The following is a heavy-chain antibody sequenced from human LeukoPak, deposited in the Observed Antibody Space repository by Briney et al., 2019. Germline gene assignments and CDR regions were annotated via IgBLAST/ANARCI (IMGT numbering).Heavy chain of an antibody. D-gene: IGHD3-3*01. CDR1: GFTFSSYW. V-gene: IGHV3-7*01. CDR3: ARDLQPWSGYRTDAFDI. J-gene: IGHJ3*02. CDR2: IKQDGSEK. Sequence: GGSLRLSCAASGFTFSSYWMSWVRQAPGKGLEWVANIKQDGSEKYYVDSVKGRFTISRDNAKNSLYLQMNSLRAEDTAVYYCARDLQPWSGYRTDAFDIWGQGTMVTVSS.